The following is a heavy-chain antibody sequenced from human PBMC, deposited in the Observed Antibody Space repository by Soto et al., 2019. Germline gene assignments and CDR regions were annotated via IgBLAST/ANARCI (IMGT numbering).Heavy chain of an antibody. CDR3: ARGHDANND. V-gene: IGHV4-30-2*01. D-gene: IGHD2-8*01. CDR1: GGSISSGGYS. J-gene: IGHJ4*02. Sequence: QVQLQESGSGLVKPSQTLSLTCAVSGGSISSGGYSWSWIRQPPGKGLEWIRYIYHSGSTYYNPSLKSRVTISMDTSKNQFSLKLNSVTAADTAVYYCARGHDANNDWGQGTMVTVSS. CDR2: IYHSGST.